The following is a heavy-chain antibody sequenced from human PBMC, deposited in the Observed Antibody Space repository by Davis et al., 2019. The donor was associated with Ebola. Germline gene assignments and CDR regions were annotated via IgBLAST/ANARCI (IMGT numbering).Heavy chain of an antibody. Sequence: GESLKISCAASGFTFSSYAMSWVRQAPGKGLEWVAVISGSGTVTYYAVSVKGRFTISRDNAKTSLYLQMNSLRAEDTAVYYCVRFRPFDYWGQGILVIVSS. V-gene: IGHV3-23*01. CDR3: VRFRPFDY. J-gene: IGHJ4*02. CDR1: GFTFSSYA. CDR2: ISGSGTVT.